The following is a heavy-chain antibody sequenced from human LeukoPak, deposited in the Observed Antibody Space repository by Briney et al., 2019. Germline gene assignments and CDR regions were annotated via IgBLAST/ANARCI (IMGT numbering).Heavy chain of an antibody. CDR2: IYTSGST. CDR1: GGSISSYY. J-gene: IGHJ4*02. CDR3: ARVVYSSGYKEYYFDY. Sequence: SETLSLTCTVSGGSISSYYWSWIRQPPGKGLEWIGRIYTSGSTNYNPSLKSRVTMSVDTSKNQFSLKLSSVTAADTAVYYCARVVYSSGYKEYYFDYWGQGTLVTVSS. V-gene: IGHV4-4*07. D-gene: IGHD6-19*01.